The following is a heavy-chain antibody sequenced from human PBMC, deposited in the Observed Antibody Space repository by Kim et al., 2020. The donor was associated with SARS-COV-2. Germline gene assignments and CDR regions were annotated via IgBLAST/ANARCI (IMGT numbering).Heavy chain of an antibody. Sequence: GGSLRLSCAASGFIVNNNCMSWVRLAPGKGPEGVSIIYSGGGTYYADSVKGRFTLSRDDSKNTLYLQINNLRAGDSAIYYCARSFYSGTGTYRGAYDFWG. CDR2: IYSGGGT. V-gene: IGHV3-66*01. J-gene: IGHJ6*01. CDR3: ARSFYSGTGTYRGAYDF. D-gene: IGHD3-10*01. CDR1: GFIVNNNC.